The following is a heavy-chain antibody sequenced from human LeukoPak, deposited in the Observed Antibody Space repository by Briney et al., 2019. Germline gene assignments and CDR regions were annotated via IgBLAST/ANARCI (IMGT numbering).Heavy chain of an antibody. CDR2: ITTGGPNT. V-gene: IGHV3-53*01. J-gene: IGHJ4*02. D-gene: IGHD7-27*01. CDR3: AKDGGLWVSAHWGDS. Sequence: GGSLRLSCAASGFTVSSNYMSWVRQAPGKGLKWVSTITTGGPNTYYADSVKGRFTVSRDDSKNTLYLQMNSLRAEDTAVYYCAKDGGLWVSAHWGDSWGRGTLVTVSS. CDR1: GFTVSSNY.